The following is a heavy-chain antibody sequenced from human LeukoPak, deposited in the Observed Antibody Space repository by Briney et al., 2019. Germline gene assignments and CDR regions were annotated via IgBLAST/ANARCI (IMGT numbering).Heavy chain of an antibody. J-gene: IGHJ6*02. CDR3: ARARTMARGVPPRYGMDV. CDR1: GYTFTSYD. CDR2: MNPNSGNT. V-gene: IGHV1-8*01. D-gene: IGHD3-10*01. Sequence: ASVKVSCKASGYTFTSYDINWVRQATGQGLEWMGWMNPNSGNTGYAQKFQGRVTMTRNTSISTAYMELSSLRSEDTAVYYCARARTMARGVPPRYGMDVWGQGTTVTVSS.